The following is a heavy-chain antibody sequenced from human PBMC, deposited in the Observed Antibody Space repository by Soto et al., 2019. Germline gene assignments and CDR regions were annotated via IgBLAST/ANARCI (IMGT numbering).Heavy chain of an antibody. V-gene: IGHV4-39*01. CDR3: ATSNWFDP. CDR1: GGSISSSSYY. CDR2: IYYSGST. J-gene: IGHJ5*02. Sequence: QLQLQESGPGLVKPSETLSLTCTVSGGSISSSSYYWGWIRQPPGKGLEWIGIIYYSGSTYYNPSLKRRVPISVDTSKNQFSLKLSSVSATDTAVYYCATSNWFDPWGQGTLVTVSS.